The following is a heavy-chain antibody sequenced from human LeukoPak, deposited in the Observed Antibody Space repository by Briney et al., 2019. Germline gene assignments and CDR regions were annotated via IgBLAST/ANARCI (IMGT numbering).Heavy chain of an antibody. V-gene: IGHV3-21*03. J-gene: IGHJ5*02. CDR2: ISSTNGHT. CDR1: GFSFSFSN. D-gene: IGHD6-19*01. CDR3: ARDRDSSGLYGGADL. Sequence: GGSLRLSCAASGFSFSFSNLNWVRQAPGKGLEWVSYISSTNGHTYYADSVNGRFTISRDTAKNSLYLQMNSLRVEDTAIYFCARDRDSSGLYGGADLWGQGVLVTVSA.